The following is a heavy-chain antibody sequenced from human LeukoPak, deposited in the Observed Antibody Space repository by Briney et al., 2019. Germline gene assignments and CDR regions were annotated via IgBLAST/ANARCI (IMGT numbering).Heavy chain of an antibody. Sequence: GGSLRLSCAASGFTFSSYAMSWVRQAPGKGLEWVSAISGSGGSTYYADSVKGRFTISRDNSKNTLYLQMNSLRAEDTAVYYCAKRVGYYYDSSGYCFDYWGQGTLVTVSS. J-gene: IGHJ4*02. V-gene: IGHV3-23*01. D-gene: IGHD3-22*01. CDR3: AKRVGYYYDSSGYCFDY. CDR2: ISGSGGST. CDR1: GFTFSSYA.